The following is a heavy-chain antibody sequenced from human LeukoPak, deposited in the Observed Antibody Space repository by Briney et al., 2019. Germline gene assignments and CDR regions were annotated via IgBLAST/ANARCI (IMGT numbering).Heavy chain of an antibody. CDR1: GYTFTSFD. D-gene: IGHD3-16*01. Sequence: ASVKVSCKASGYTFTSFDINWVRQATGQGLEWMGWMNPNTGNTGSAQKFQGRVTMTRNTSISTAYMELSSLRSDDTAVYYCARCPSKYYDYVWGSYRNWFDPWGQGTLVTVSS. V-gene: IGHV1-8*01. CDR3: ARCPSKYYDYVWGSYRNWFDP. CDR2: MNPNTGNT. J-gene: IGHJ5*02.